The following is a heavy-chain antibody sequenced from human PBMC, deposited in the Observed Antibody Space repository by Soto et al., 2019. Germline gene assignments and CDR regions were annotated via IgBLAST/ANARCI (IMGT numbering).Heavy chain of an antibody. CDR2: IIPIFGTA. D-gene: IGHD2-15*01. Sequence: QVQLVQSGAEVKKPGSSVKVSCKASGGTFSSYAISWERQAPGQGLEWMGGIIPIFGTANYAQKFQGRVTITADESTSTAYMELSSLRSEDTAVYYCARDPGYCSGGSCLGYYYGMDVWGQGTTVTVSS. J-gene: IGHJ6*02. CDR3: ARDPGYCSGGSCLGYYYGMDV. V-gene: IGHV1-69*01. CDR1: GGTFSSYA.